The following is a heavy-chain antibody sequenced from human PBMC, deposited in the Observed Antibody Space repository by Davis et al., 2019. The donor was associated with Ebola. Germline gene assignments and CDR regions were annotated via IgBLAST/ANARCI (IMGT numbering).Heavy chain of an antibody. D-gene: IGHD3-22*01. CDR2: IWYDGSNK. CDR3: AKGDRTTLYYDNSHDY. Sequence: GESLKISCAASGFTFSSYGMHWVRQAPGKGLEWVTVIWYDGSNKYYADSVKGRFTISRDNSKNSLYLQMHSLRADDTAVYYCAKGDRTTLYYDNSHDYWGQGTQVTVSS. J-gene: IGHJ4*02. V-gene: IGHV3-33*03. CDR1: GFTFSSYG.